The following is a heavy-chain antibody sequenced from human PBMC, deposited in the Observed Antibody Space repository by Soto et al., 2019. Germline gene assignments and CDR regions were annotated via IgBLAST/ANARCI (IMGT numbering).Heavy chain of an antibody. CDR2: ISKDGSKK. D-gene: IGHD3-10*01. CDR3: ANPSGYYFGLGSHDEASDM. CDR1: GFMFSGFG. V-gene: IGHV3-30*18. Sequence: QVQLVESGGGVVQPGRSLRLSCAASGFMFSGFGMHWVRQAPGKGLQWVAGISKDGSKKYYADSVKGRFTISRDNSKKTLDLQMTSLRAEDTAVYYCANPSGYYFGLGSHDEASDMWGQGTGVTVFS. J-gene: IGHJ3*02.